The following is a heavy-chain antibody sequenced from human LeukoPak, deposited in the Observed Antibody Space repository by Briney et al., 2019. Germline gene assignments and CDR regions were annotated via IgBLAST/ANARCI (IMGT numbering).Heavy chain of an antibody. CDR3: ARTEHGGNSGFDY. CDR2: IYYGGST. V-gene: IGHV4-30-4*01. CDR1: GGSISSGDYY. J-gene: IGHJ4*02. D-gene: IGHD4-23*01. Sequence: SQTLSLTCTVSGGSISSGDYYWSWIRQPPGKGLEWIGYIYYGGSTYYNPSLKSPVTISLDTSKNQFPLKLYSVTAADTAVYFCARTEHGGNSGFDYWGQGTLVTVSS.